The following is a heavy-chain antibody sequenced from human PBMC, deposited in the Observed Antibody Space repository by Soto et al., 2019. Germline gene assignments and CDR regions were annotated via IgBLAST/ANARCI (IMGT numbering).Heavy chain of an antibody. V-gene: IGHV2-5*02. CDR2: IYWDDDK. D-gene: IGHD2-21*02. CDR3: AHSRMGGDWDY. CDR1: GFSLSTSGVG. Sequence: QITLKESGPTLVKPTQTLTLTCTFSGFSLSTSGVGVGWIRQPPGKALEWLALIYWDDDKRYSPSLKTRLTLPTATSKHRAVLTITNMDPVDADTYFCAHSRMGGDWDYWGQGTLVTVSS. J-gene: IGHJ4*02.